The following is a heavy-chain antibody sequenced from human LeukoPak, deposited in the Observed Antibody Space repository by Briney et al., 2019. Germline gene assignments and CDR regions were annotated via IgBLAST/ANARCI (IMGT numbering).Heavy chain of an antibody. J-gene: IGHJ6*03. Sequence: GESLKISCKGSGYNFTNYWIGWVRQMPGKGLEWMGIIYPGDSDTRYSPSFQGQVTISADKSISTAYLQWSSLKASDTAMYYCARHRDYDFWSGSYYMDVWGKGTTVTVSS. V-gene: IGHV5-51*01. CDR3: ARHRDYDFWSGSYYMDV. CDR2: IYPGDSDT. CDR1: GYNFTNYW. D-gene: IGHD3-3*01.